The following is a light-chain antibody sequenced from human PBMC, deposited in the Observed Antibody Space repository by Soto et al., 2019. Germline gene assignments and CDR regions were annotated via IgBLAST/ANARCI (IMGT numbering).Light chain of an antibody. CDR2: DVS. CDR1: SSDFGGYHY. CDR3: SSYTSRIL. V-gene: IGLV2-14*01. J-gene: IGLJ2*01. Sequence: QSAMTQPASLSGSPGQSITISCTGTSSDFGGYHYVSWYHPHPGKAPKLMIYDVSNRPSGVSNRFSGPKSGHTATLTISGLQAEDEADDYGSSYTSRILFGGGTKLTV.